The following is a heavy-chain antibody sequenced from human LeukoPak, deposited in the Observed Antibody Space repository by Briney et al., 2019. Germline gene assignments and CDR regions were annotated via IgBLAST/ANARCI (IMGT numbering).Heavy chain of an antibody. CDR1: GGTFSSYA. CDR2: IIPILGIA. D-gene: IGHD2-2*01. Sequence: ASVKVSCKASGGTFSSYAISWVRQAPGQGLEWMGRIIPILGIANYAQKFQGRVTMTRDTSISTAYMELSRLRSDDTAVYYCARDSSTSPNNYYYGMDVWGQGTTVTVSS. CDR3: ARDSSTSPNNYYYGMDV. V-gene: IGHV1-69*04. J-gene: IGHJ6*02.